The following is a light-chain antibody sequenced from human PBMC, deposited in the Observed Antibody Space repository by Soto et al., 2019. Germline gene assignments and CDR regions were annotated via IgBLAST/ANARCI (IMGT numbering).Light chain of an antibody. J-gene: IGLJ1*01. CDR2: GNT. CDR3: QTYDSSLSGLYV. Sequence: QSVLTQPPSISGAPGQRVTISCTGSSSNIGAGSDVHWYHQLPGTAPKLLIYGNTNRPSGVPDRFSGSKSGTSASLAIAELQTEDEGDYYCQTYDSSLSGLYVFGTGTKV. CDR1: SSNIGAGSD. V-gene: IGLV1-40*01.